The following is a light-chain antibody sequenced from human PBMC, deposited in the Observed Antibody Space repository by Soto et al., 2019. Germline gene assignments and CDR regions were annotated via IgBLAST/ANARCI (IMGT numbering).Light chain of an antibody. CDR1: QGISSY. V-gene: IGKV1-8*01. Sequence: AIRMTQSPSSFSASTGDRVTITCRASQGISSYLAWYQQKPGKAPKLLIYAGSTLQSGVPSRFSGSGSGTDFTLTSSCLQAEDFATYYCQQYYSYPQTFGQGTKLEIK. CDR3: QQYYSYPQT. CDR2: AGS. J-gene: IGKJ2*01.